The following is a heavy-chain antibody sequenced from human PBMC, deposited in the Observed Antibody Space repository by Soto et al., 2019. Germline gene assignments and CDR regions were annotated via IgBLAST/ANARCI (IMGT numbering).Heavy chain of an antibody. V-gene: IGHV4-59*08. CDR3: ATYTAGEGGRGY. CDR1: GASISRDH. Sequence: SDTLSLTCTISGASISRDHWNWIRQPPGKGLEWIGEYSGSTNYNPSLKSRVTISVDTSKNQLSLKLTSVTAADTAVYFCATYTAGEGGRGYWGQGTLVTVS. J-gene: IGHJ4*02. CDR2: YSGST. D-gene: IGHD3-16*01.